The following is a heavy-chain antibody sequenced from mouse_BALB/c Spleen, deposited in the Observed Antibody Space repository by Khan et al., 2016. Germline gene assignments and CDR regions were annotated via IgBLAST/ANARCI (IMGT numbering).Heavy chain of an antibody. V-gene: IGHV1-77*01. Sequence: QVQLKQSGAELARPGASVKLSCKASGYTFTDYYINWVKQRTGQGLEWIGEIYPGSDNTYYNEKFKGKATLTADKSSSTAYMQLSSLTSEDSAVYFCASETTVVAGDYFDYWGQGTTLTVSS. CDR3: ASETTVVAGDYFDY. D-gene: IGHD1-1*01. J-gene: IGHJ2*01. CDR2: IYPGSDNT. CDR1: GYTFTDYY.